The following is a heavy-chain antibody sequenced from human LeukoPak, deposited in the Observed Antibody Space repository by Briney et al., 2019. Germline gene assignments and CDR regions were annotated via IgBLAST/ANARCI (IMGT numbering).Heavy chain of an antibody. V-gene: IGHV4-59*08. CDR3: VRHGGLAGTGYFDN. CDR1: GGSISSYY. D-gene: IGHD6-19*01. CDR2: IYYSGST. J-gene: IGHJ4*02. Sequence: PSETLSLTCTVSGGSISSYYWSWIRQPPGKGLEWIGYIYYSGSTNYNPSLKSRVTISVDTSKNQFSLKLSSVTAADTAVYYCVRHGGLAGTGYFDNWGQGTLVTVSS.